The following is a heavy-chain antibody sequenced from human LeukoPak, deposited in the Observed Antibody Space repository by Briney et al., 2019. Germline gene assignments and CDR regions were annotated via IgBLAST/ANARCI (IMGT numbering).Heavy chain of an antibody. CDR1: GFSVSRYW. J-gene: IGHJ4*02. CDR3: ARDLDYYDISSGTIDY. V-gene: IGHV3-74*01. Sequence: GGSLRLSCAASGFSVSRYWVHWVRQAPGKGLVWVSRIYGAGTTTTYAGFVKGRFTISRDNAKNTVYLQMNSLRVEDTAVYYCARDLDYYDISSGTIDYWGQGTLVTVSS. D-gene: IGHD3-22*01. CDR2: IYGAGTTT.